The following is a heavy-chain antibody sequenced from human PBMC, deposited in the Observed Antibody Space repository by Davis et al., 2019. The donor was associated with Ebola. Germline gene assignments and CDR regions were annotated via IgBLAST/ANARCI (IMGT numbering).Heavy chain of an antibody. D-gene: IGHD3-10*01. J-gene: IGHJ6*02. CDR2: INHSGST. CDR3: ARVGLLWFGELLFHYYYGMDV. CDR1: GKSFSGYY. V-gene: IGHV4-34*01. Sequence: ESLKISCAVYGKSFSGYYWSWIRQPPGKGLEWIGEINHSGSTNYNPSLKSRVTISVDKSKNQFSLKLSSVTAADTAVYYCARVGLLWFGELLFHYYYGMDVWGQGTTVTVSS.